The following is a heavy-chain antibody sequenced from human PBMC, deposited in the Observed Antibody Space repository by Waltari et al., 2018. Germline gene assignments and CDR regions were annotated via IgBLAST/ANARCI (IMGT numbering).Heavy chain of an antibody. V-gene: IGHV1-18*01. CDR2: ISAYNGNT. CDR1: GYTFTSYG. Sequence: QVQLVQSGAEVKKPGASVKVSCKASGYTFTSYGISWVRQAPGQGLEWMGWISAYNGNTNYAQKLQGRVTMTTDTSTSTAYMELRSLRSDDTAVYYCARAPRSHGYNWQASAGAFDIWGQGTMVTVSS. CDR3: ARAPRSHGYNWQASAGAFDI. J-gene: IGHJ3*02. D-gene: IGHD5-12*01.